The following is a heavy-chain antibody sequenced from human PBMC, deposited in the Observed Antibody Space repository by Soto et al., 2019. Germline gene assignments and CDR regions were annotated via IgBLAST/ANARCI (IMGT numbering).Heavy chain of an antibody. V-gene: IGHV4-30-2*01. Sequence: PSETLSLTCAVSGGSISSGGYSWSWIRQPPGKGLEWIGYIYHSGSTYYNPSLKSRVTISVDRSKNQFSLKLSSVTAADTAVYYCARGSPVATDYWGQGTLVPVSS. J-gene: IGHJ4*02. CDR3: ARGSPVATDY. D-gene: IGHD2-21*02. CDR1: GGSISSGGYS. CDR2: IYHSGST.